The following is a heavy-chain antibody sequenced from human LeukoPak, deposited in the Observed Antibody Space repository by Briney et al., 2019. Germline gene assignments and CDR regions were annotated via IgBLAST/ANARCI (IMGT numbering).Heavy chain of an antibody. CDR3: AIVPSTNWFDYYFDY. D-gene: IGHD6-13*01. J-gene: IGHJ4*02. V-gene: IGHV3-23*01. CDR2: ISGSGDST. Sequence: GGSLRLSCAASGFTFSSYAMSWVRQAPGKGLEWVSGISGSGDSTYYADSVKGRFTISRDNSKNTLYLQMNSLRADDTAVYYCAIVPSTNWFDYYFDYWGQGTLVTVSS. CDR1: GFTFSSYA.